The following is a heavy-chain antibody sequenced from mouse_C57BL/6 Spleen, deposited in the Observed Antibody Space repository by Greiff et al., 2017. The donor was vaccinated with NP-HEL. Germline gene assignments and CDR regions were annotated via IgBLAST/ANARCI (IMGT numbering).Heavy chain of an antibody. D-gene: IGHD2-13*01. CDR3: ARGGDYYY. Sequence: VQLQQPGAELVKPGASVKLSCKASGYTFTSYWMHWVKQRPGQGLEWIGMIHPNSGSTNYNETFKSKATLTVDKSSSTAYMQLSSLTSEDSAVYYCARGGDYYYWGQGTTLTVSS. J-gene: IGHJ2*01. CDR1: GYTFTSYW. CDR2: IHPNSGST. V-gene: IGHV1-64*01.